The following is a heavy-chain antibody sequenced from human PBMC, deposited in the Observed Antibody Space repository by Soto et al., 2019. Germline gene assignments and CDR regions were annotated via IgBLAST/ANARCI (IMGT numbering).Heavy chain of an antibody. CDR1: GGSISSYY. V-gene: IGHV4-59*08. CDR3: ARGKACSGGSCYVVEYLDAFDI. CDR2: IYYSGST. Sequence: PSETLSLTCTVSGGSISSYYWSWIRQPPGKGLEWIGYIYYSGSTNYNPSLKSRVTISVDTSKNQFSLKLSSVTAADTAVYYCARGKACSGGSCYVVEYLDAFDIWGQGTMVTVSS. J-gene: IGHJ3*02. D-gene: IGHD2-15*01.